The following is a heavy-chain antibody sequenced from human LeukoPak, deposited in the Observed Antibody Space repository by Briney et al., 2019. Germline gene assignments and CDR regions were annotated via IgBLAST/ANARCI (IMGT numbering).Heavy chain of an antibody. V-gene: IGHV3-23*01. CDR3: AGDADTINWFFF. Sequence: GGSLRLSCAASGFSFSTYAMSWVRQIPGKGLEWVSAITATSSSTHDADSVQGRFTISRDNSKNTLYLQMNSLRPEDTAIYYCAGDADTINWFFFWGQGTLVTVSS. CDR2: ITATSSST. J-gene: IGHJ5*01. D-gene: IGHD2-2*01. CDR1: GFSFSTYA.